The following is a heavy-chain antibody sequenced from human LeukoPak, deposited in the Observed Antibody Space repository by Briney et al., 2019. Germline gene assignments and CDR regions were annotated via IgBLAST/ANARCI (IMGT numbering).Heavy chain of an antibody. CDR1: GGSISSYY. CDR2: IYASGST. V-gene: IGHV4-4*07. D-gene: IGHD4-17*01. J-gene: IGHJ6*03. Sequence: SETLSLTCTVSGGSISSYYWSWIRQPAGKALEWIGRIYASGSTNYNPSLKGRVTMSVDTSKNQFSLKLSSVTAADTAVYYCARGVTNYYYYYMDVWGKGTTVTVSS. CDR3: ARGVTNYYYYYMDV.